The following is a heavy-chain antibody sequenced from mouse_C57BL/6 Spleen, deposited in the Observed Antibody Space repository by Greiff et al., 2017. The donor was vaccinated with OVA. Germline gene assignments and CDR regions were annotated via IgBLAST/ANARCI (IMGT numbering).Heavy chain of an antibody. CDR3: ARDSPYYYGSSFYAMDY. V-gene: IGHV3-6*01. CDR1: GYSITSGYY. Sequence: ESGPGLVKPSQSLSLTCSVTGYSITSGYYWNWIRQFPGNKLEWMGYISYDGSNNYNPSLKNRISITRDTSKNQFFLKLNSVTTEDTATYYCARDSPYYYGSSFYAMDYWGQGTSVTVSS. CDR2: ISYDGSN. J-gene: IGHJ4*01. D-gene: IGHD1-1*01.